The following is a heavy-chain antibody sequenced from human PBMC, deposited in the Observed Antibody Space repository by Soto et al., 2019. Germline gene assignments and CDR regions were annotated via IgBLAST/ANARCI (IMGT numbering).Heavy chain of an antibody. CDR1: GGSISSYY. V-gene: IGHV4-59*01. CDR2: IYYSGST. CDR3: ARASVVPAAMSFGGLRSTYGMDV. D-gene: IGHD2-2*01. Sequence: PSETLSLTCTVSGGSISSYYWSWIRQPPGKGLEWIGYIYYSGSTNYNPSLKSRVTISVDTSKNQFSLKLSSVTAADTAVYYCARASVVPAAMSFGGLRSTYGMDVWGQGTTVTGLL. J-gene: IGHJ6*02.